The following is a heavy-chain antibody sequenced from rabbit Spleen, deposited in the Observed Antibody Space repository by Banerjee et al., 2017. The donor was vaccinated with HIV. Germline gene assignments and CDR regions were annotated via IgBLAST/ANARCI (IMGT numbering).Heavy chain of an antibody. J-gene: IGHJ6*01. Sequence: QSLEESGGDLVKPGASLTLTCTASGFSFNSGYDMCWVRQAPGKGLEWVACAVAGSSDSTYSATWAKGRFTISKTSSTTVTLQMTSLTAADTATYFCARDAGTSFSTYGMDLWGQGTLVTVS. CDR3: ARDAGTSFSTYGMDL. CDR2: AVAGSSDST. D-gene: IGHD8-1*01. V-gene: IGHV1S40*01. CDR1: GFSFNSGYD.